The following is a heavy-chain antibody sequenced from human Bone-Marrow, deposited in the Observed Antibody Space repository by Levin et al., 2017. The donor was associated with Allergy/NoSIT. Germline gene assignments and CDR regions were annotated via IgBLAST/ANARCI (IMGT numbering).Heavy chain of an antibody. D-gene: IGHD3-10*01. CDR2: ISGSGGST. CDR3: AKDSIYYGSGNDAFDI. CDR1: GFTFSSYA. J-gene: IGHJ3*02. V-gene: IGHV3-23*01. Sequence: GASVKVSCAASGFTFSSYAMSWVRQAPGKGLEWVSAISGSGGSTYYADSVKGRFTISRDNSKNTLYLQMNSLRAEDTAVYYCAKDSIYYGSGNDAFDIWGQGTMVTVSS.